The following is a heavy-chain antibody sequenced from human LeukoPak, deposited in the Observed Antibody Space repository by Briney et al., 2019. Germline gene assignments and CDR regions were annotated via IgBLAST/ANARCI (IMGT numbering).Heavy chain of an antibody. V-gene: IGHV3-30-3*01. J-gene: IGHJ5*02. D-gene: IGHD2-2*02. CDR2: ISYDGSNK. Sequence: GGSLRLSCTASGFTFSSYDMHWVRQAPGKGLEWVAVISYDGSNKYYADSVKGRFTISRDNSKNTLYLQMNSLRAEDTAVYYCARGPRPYCSSTSCYINWFDPWGQGTLVTVSS. CDR1: GFTFSSYD. CDR3: ARGPRPYCSSTSCYINWFDP.